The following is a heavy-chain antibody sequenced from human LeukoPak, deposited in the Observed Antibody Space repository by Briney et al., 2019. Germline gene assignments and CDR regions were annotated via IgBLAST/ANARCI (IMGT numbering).Heavy chain of an antibody. Sequence: SETLSLTCTGSGCSISSYYWSWIRPPAGKGLEWIGRIYTSGSTNYNPSLKSRVTMSVDTSKNQFSLKLSPVTAADTAVYYCARDLSYDSSGVWGQGTLVTVSS. D-gene: IGHD3-22*01. CDR2: IYTSGST. J-gene: IGHJ4*02. V-gene: IGHV4-4*07. CDR3: ARDLSYDSSGV. CDR1: GCSISSYY.